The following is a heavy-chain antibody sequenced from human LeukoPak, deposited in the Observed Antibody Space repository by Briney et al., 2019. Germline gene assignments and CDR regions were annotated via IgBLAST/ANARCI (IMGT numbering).Heavy chain of an antibody. CDR3: ARGTYYYEL. D-gene: IGHD3-22*01. J-gene: IGHJ4*02. Sequence: GGSLRLSCAASKFTFSNYWMSWVRQPPGKGLEWVAYMNQAGNDKKYLDSVKGRFTISRDNAKNPLYLQMNSLRAEDTAVYYCARGTYYYELWGQGTLVSVSS. CDR2: MNQAGNDK. CDR1: KFTFSNYW. V-gene: IGHV3-7*04.